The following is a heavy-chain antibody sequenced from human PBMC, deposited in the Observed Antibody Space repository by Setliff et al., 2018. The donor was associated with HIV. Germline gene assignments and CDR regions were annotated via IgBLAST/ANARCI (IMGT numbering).Heavy chain of an antibody. Sequence: SETLSLSCAASGFTVSSNYMSWIRQPPGKGREWVGSIYHDGSTYYNPSLKSRVTISLDTTKNQFSLTLSSVTAADTAVYYCARAYDILTGYFDYWGQGTLVTVSS. D-gene: IGHD3-9*01. V-gene: IGHV4-38-2*01. CDR1: GFTVSSNY. CDR2: IYHDGST. J-gene: IGHJ4*02. CDR3: ARAYDILTGYFDY.